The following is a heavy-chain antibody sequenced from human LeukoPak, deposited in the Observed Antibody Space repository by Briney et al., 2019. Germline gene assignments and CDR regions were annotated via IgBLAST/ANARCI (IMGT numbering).Heavy chain of an antibody. Sequence: GGSLRLSCAASGFTFSNYGMSWVRQAPGKGLEWVANIKQDGSEKHYVDSVKGRFTISRDNAKNSLYLQMSSLRAEDTAVYYCTRVEETATTAAIIRKYSYYYYYMDVWGKGNTVTVSS. CDR3: TRVEETATTAAIIRKYSYYYYYMDV. CDR2: IKQDGSEK. J-gene: IGHJ6*03. CDR1: GFTFSNYG. V-gene: IGHV3-7*01. D-gene: IGHD4-11*01.